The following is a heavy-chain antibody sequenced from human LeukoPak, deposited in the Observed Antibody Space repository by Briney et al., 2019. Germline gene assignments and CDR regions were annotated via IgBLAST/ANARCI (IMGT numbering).Heavy chain of an antibody. Sequence: SETLSLTRTVSGGSISSIGYYSGCIRHPPGKGLEWIGSIYYSGSTYYNPSLKSRVTISVDTSKNQFSLKLSSVTAADTAVYYCARHRGKYSPHDAFDIWGQGTMVTVSS. CDR2: IYYSGST. D-gene: IGHD5-18*01. V-gene: IGHV4-39*01. J-gene: IGHJ3*02. CDR3: ARHRGKYSPHDAFDI. CDR1: GGSISSIGYY.